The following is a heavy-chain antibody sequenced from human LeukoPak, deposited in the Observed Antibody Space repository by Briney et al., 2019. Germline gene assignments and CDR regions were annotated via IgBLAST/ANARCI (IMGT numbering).Heavy chain of an antibody. CDR1: GFTFSSYA. D-gene: IGHD1-26*01. V-gene: IGHV3-23*01. J-gene: IGHJ4*02. Sequence: GGSLRLSCAASGFTFSSYAMSWVRQPPGKGLEWVSGISGSGDSTYYADSVKGRFTISGDNSKNTLYLLMNSLRAEDTAVYYCAKVRGLHSGSYVFDYWGQGTLVTVSS. CDR2: ISGSGDST. CDR3: AKVRGLHSGSYVFDY.